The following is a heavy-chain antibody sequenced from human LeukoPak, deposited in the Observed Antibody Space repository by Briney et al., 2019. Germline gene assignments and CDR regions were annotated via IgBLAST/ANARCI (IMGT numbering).Heavy chain of an antibody. Sequence: SETLSLTCTVSGGSISSSSYYWGWIRQPPGKGLEWIGYIYYSGSTNYNPSLKSRVTISVDTSKNQFSLKLSSVTAADTAVYYCARAVPQLWLPTYFDYWGQGTLVTVSS. J-gene: IGHJ4*02. V-gene: IGHV4-61*05. CDR1: GGSISSSSYY. CDR2: IYYSGST. D-gene: IGHD5-18*01. CDR3: ARAVPQLWLPTYFDY.